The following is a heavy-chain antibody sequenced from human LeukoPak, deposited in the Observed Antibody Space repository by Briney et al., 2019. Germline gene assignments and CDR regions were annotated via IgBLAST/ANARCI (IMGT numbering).Heavy chain of an antibody. D-gene: IGHD3-16*02. Sequence: SETLSLTCTVSGGSISSYYWSWIRQPSGKGLEWIGYIYYSGSTNYNPSLKSRVTISVDTSKNQFSLKLSSVTAADTAVYYCARTITFGGVIVIPDYFDYRGQGTLVTVSS. V-gene: IGHV4-59*01. CDR2: IYYSGST. J-gene: IGHJ4*02. CDR3: ARTITFGGVIVIPDYFDY. CDR1: GGSISSYY.